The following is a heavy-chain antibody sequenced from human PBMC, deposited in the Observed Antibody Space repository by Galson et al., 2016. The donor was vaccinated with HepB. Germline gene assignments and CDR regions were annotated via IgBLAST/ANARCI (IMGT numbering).Heavy chain of an antibody. J-gene: IGHJ6*02. D-gene: IGHD2-2*01. V-gene: IGHV1-2*02. CDR3: ATRGPRLTYQYYYAMDV. CDR1: GYTFTGYY. Sequence: SVKVSCKASGYTFTGYYIQWVRQAPGQGLEWMGWIDPNSGSTSYALKFQGRVTMTRDTSVSTAYLEVSRLTSDDTAVYYCATRGPRLTYQYYYAMDVWGQGTTVTVSS. CDR2: IDPNSGST.